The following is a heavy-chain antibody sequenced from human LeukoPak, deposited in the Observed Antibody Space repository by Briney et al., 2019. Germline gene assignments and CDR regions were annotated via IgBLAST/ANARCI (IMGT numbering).Heavy chain of an antibody. CDR1: GFTFSTHW. J-gene: IGHJ3*02. CDR3: ARVDFWSGYLGYGAFDM. V-gene: IGHV3-7*01. Sequence: PGGSLRLSCAASGFTFSTHWMTWVRQAPGKGLEWVANIKQDGSDKYYVDSVEGRFSISRDNAETSLFLGMNSLRAEDTAVYYCARVDFWSGYLGYGAFDMWGQGTMVTVSS. CDR2: IKQDGSDK. D-gene: IGHD3-3*01.